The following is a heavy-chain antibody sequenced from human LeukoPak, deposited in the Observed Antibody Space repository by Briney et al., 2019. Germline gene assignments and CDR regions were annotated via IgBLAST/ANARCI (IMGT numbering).Heavy chain of an antibody. V-gene: IGHV3-21*01. Sequence: PGGSLRLSCAASDFPFIGYTMHWVRQAPGKGLEWVSSITSSSSYIYYADSVKGRFTISRDNAKNSLYLQMNSLRAEDTAVYYCAREMLAAVAAQSWGQGTLVTVSS. CDR2: ITSSSSYI. CDR1: DFPFIGYT. D-gene: IGHD6-19*01. J-gene: IGHJ5*02. CDR3: AREMLAAVAAQS.